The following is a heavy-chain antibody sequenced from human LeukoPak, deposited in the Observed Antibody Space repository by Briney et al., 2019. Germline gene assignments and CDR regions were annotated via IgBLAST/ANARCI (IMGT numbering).Heavy chain of an antibody. CDR3: TAPLTQIFGVVIAEFDY. D-gene: IGHD3-3*01. Sequence: PGGSLRLSCAASGFTFSSYSMNWVRQAPGKGLEWVGRIKSKTDGGTTDYAAPVKGRFTISRDDSKNTLYLQMNSLKTEDTAVYYCTAPLTQIFGVVIAEFDYWGQGTLVTVSS. J-gene: IGHJ4*02. V-gene: IGHV3-15*07. CDR2: IKSKTDGGTT. CDR1: GFTFSSYS.